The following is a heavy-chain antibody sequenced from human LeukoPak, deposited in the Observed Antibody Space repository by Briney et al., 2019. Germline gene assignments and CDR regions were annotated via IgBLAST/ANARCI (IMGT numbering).Heavy chain of an antibody. Sequence: PGGSLRLSCEGSGFIFSECAIHWVRQASGKGLEWVGRIDTRGKGSATAYAASVRGRFTLSRDDSKSTAYLQMSSLKTEDTAAYFCTRDGGSWSHLDYWGQGTLVTVSS. D-gene: IGHD1-26*01. V-gene: IGHV3-73*01. J-gene: IGHJ4*02. CDR1: GFIFSECA. CDR3: TRDGGSWSHLDY. CDR2: IDTRGKGSAT.